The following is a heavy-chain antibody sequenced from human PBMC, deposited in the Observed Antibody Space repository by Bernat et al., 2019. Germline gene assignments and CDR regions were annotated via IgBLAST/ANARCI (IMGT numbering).Heavy chain of an antibody. V-gene: IGHV2-70*15. J-gene: IGHJ4*02. CDR3: ARIPPVTRGKGGFDY. CDR1: GFSLSTSGMC. Sequence: QVTLRESGPSLVKPTQTFTLTCPFSGFSLSTSGMCVSWIRQPPGKALEWLARIDRDDDKYYSTSLKTRLTISKDTSKNQVVLTMTNMDPVDTATYYCARIPPVTRGKGGFDYWGQGTLVTVSS. CDR2: IDRDDDK. D-gene: IGHD4-4*01.